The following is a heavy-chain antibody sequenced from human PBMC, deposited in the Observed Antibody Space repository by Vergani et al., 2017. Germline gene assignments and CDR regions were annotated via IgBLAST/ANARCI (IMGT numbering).Heavy chain of an antibody. D-gene: IGHD3-3*01. CDR2: IFSNDEK. CDR1: GFSLSNARMG. V-gene: IGHV2-26*01. CDR3: ARDASGYYFGFDY. J-gene: IGHJ4*02. Sequence: QVTLKESGPVLVKPTETLTLTCTVSGFSLSNARMGVSWIRQPPGKALELLAHIFSNDEKSYSTSLKSRLTISKDTSKSQVVLTMTNMDPVDTATYYCARDASGYYFGFDYWGQGTLVTVSS.